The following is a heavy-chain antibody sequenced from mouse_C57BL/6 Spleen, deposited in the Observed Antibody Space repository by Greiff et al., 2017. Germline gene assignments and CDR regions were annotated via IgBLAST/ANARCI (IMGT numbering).Heavy chain of an antibody. CDR1: GYTFTSYW. Sequence: QVQLQQPGAELVKPGASVKLSCKASGYTFTSYWMHWVKQRPGQGLEWIGMIHPNSGSTNYNEKFKSKATLTVDKSSSTAYMQLSSLTSEDSAVXYCARVGTTVVDWYFDVWGTGTTVTVSS. J-gene: IGHJ1*03. CDR2: IHPNSGST. CDR3: ARVGTTVVDWYFDV. V-gene: IGHV1-64*01. D-gene: IGHD1-1*01.